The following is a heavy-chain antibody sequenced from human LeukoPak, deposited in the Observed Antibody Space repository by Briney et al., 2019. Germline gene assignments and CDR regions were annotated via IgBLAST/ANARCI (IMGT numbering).Heavy chain of an antibody. CDR2: ISWNSGSI. Sequence: GRSLRLSCAASGFTFDDYAMHWVRQAPGKGLEWVSGISWNSGSIGYADSVKGRFTISRDNAKNSLYLQMNSLRAEDTALYYCAKGRGSYSSSQPYYYYGIDVWGQGTTVTVSS. D-gene: IGHD6-13*01. J-gene: IGHJ6*02. CDR1: GFTFDDYA. V-gene: IGHV3-9*01. CDR3: AKGRGSYSSSQPYYYYGIDV.